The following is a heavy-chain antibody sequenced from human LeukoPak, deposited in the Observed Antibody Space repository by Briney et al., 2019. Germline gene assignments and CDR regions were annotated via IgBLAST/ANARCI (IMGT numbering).Heavy chain of an antibody. CDR2: ISSFSGTI. D-gene: IGHD3-16*01. V-gene: IGHV3-48*01. Sequence: CGMNWVRQAPGKGLEWVSYISSFSGTINYADSVKGRFTISRDNAKNSLYLQMNSLRAEDTAVYYCARDQGGLGYWGQGTLVTVSS. J-gene: IGHJ4*02. CDR3: ARDQGGLGY. CDR1: CG.